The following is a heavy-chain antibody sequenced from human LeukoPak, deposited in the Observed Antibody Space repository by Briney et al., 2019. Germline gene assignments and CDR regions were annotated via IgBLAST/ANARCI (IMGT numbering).Heavy chain of an antibody. Sequence: QPGGSLRLSCAASGFTFSSYGMAWFRQAPGKGLEWVSTINLNGDETHYADSVKGRFTISRDNSKSTLALRMSSLRVEDTAVYYCERDPSEYEYNRGWYRDFWGQGSQVIVSS. CDR1: GFTFSSYG. CDR3: ERDPSEYEYNRGWYRDF. J-gene: IGHJ4*02. D-gene: IGHD6-19*01. V-gene: IGHV3-23*01. CDR2: INLNGDET.